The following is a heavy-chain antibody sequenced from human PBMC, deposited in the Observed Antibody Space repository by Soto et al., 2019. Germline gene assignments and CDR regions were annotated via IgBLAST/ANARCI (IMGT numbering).Heavy chain of an antibody. V-gene: IGHV3-53*02. CDR1: LIAGSSKY. CDR3: AREAPMDV. CDR2: IWSAGLI. J-gene: IGHJ6*02. Sequence: DVQLVETGGVLIPPGGPLRLSCASALIAGSSKYMSLVRQAPGKGLEWISVIWSAGLIYYADSVRGRFTISRDISKNILYLEMTSLRADDTAVYYCAREAPMDVWGQGTTVTVSS.